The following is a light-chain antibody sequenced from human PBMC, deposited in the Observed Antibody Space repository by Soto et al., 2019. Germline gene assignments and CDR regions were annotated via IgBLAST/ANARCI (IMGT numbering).Light chain of an antibody. V-gene: IGKV1-39*01. Sequence: DIRLTQSPSSLSASVGDRVTLTCRASQSITNYLNWYQQKPGKAPNLLIYGASSLLSGVPSRFSGSGSGTDFTLTISSLQPEDFSTYYCQQSDSSPYTFGQGTKLEIK. CDR2: GAS. CDR3: QQSDSSPYT. CDR1: QSITNY. J-gene: IGKJ2*01.